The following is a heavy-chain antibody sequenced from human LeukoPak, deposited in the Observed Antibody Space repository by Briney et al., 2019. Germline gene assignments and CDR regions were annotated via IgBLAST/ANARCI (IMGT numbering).Heavy chain of an antibody. V-gene: IGHV3-9*01. D-gene: IGHD1-26*01. CDR2: TNWNSGSI. CDR1: GFTLDYFA. CDR3: AKATGVSGGPTYFDH. Sequence: GGSLRLSCATSGFTLDYFAMHWVRQAPGKGLEWVSVTNWNSGSIGYADSVKGRFTISRDNAKNSLYLQMNNLRPEDTALYYCAKATGVSGGPTYFDHWGQGTLVTVSS. J-gene: IGHJ5*02.